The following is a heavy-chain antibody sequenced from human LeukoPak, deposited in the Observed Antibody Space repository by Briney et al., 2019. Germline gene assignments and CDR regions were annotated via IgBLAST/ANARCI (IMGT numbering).Heavy chain of an antibody. CDR1: GFTFDDYA. CDR2: INWNSDSI. V-gene: IGHV3-9*01. Sequence: GGSLRLSCAVSGFTFDDYAMHWVRQVPGKGLEWVSGINWNSDSIGYADSVKGRFTTSRDNAKNSLYLQMNSLRAEDTAFYYCAIDGGGDSGYGNFDYWGQGTLVTVSS. D-gene: IGHD5-12*01. CDR3: AIDGGGDSGYGNFDY. J-gene: IGHJ4*02.